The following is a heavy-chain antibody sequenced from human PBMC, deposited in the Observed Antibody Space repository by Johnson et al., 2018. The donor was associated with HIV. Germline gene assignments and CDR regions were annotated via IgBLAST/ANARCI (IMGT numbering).Heavy chain of an antibody. CDR3: ARKQWLEIPSDAFDV. CDR1: GFTVSSNY. CDR2: IKQDGSEK. J-gene: IGHJ3*01. Sequence: VQLVESGGGLVQPGGSLRLSCAASGFTVSSNYMSWVRQAPGKGLEWVANIKQDGSEKYYVDSVKGRFTISRDNAKNSLYLQMNSLRAEDTAVYYCARKQWLEIPSDAFDVWGQGTMVTVSS. D-gene: IGHD6-19*01. V-gene: IGHV3-7*01.